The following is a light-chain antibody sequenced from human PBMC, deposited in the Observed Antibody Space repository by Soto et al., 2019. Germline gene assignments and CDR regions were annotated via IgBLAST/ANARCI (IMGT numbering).Light chain of an antibody. V-gene: IGKV1-5*01. CDR2: DAS. CDR1: QTISSW. CDR3: QQYRSYSYT. Sequence: DIQMTQSPSTLSGSVGDRVTITCRASQTISSWLAWYQQKPGKAPKLLIYDASSLESGVPSRFSGSGSGTDFTLTITSLQPDDFATYFCQQYRSYSYTFGQGTLLEIK. J-gene: IGKJ2*01.